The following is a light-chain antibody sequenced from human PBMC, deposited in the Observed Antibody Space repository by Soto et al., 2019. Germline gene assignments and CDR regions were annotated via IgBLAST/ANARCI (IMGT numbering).Light chain of an antibody. CDR2: RAS. CDR1: QIINTW. CDR3: QQYETYSGT. V-gene: IGKV1-5*03. J-gene: IGKJ3*01. Sequence: DIQMTQSPSSLSASVGDRVTITCRASQIINTWLAWYQQKPGKAPKLLIYRASNLLNEVPSRFSGSGSGTEFTLTISSLQPDDFSIYYCQQYETYSGTFGPGTKVDL.